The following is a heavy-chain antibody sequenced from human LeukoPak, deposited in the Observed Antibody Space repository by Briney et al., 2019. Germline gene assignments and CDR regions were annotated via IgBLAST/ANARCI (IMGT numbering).Heavy chain of an antibody. Sequence: PSETLSLTCTVSGGSISSSSYYWGWIRQPPGKGLEWIGSIYYSGSTYYNPSLKSRVTISVDTSKNQFSLKLSSVTAADTAVYYCARQLGGLPDYWGQGTLVTVSS. D-gene: IGHD3-16*01. CDR3: ARQLGGLPDY. V-gene: IGHV4-39*01. CDR2: IYYSGST. CDR1: GGSISSSSYY. J-gene: IGHJ4*02.